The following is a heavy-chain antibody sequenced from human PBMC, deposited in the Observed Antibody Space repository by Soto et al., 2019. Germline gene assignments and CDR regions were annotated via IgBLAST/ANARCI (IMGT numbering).Heavy chain of an antibody. D-gene: IGHD1-1*01. V-gene: IGHV4-59*01. J-gene: IGHJ4*02. CDR2: IYYSGST. CDR1: GGSIGSYY. CDR3: ARRYGYSFDY. Sequence: PSETLSLTCTVSGGSIGSYYWSWIRQPPGKGLEWIGYIYYSGSTNYNPSLKSRFTISLDTSKNQFSLNLSSVTAADTAVYYCARRYGYSFDYWGQGTLVTVSS.